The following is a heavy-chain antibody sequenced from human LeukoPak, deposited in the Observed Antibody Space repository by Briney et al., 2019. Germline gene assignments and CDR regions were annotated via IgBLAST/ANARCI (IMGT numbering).Heavy chain of an antibody. D-gene: IGHD6-19*01. Sequence: GGSLRLSCAASGFTFDDYAMHWVRQAPRKGLEWVSGISWNSGSIGYADSVKDRFTISRDNAKNSLYLQMNRLRAEDTALYYCAKDISAVAGWFDYWGQGTLVTVSS. V-gene: IGHV3-9*01. CDR3: AKDISAVAGWFDY. CDR2: ISWNSGSI. CDR1: GFTFDDYA. J-gene: IGHJ4*02.